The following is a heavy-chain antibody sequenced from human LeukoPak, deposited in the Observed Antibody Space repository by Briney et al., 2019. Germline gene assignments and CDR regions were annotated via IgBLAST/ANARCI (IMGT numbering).Heavy chain of an antibody. CDR1: GGSLSNYY. CDR2: IYNNGIS. J-gene: IGHJ4*02. Sequence: SETLSLTCTVSGGSLSNYYCSWIRQPPGKGLEWIGYIYNNGISNYNPSLKSRVTMSMDTSKNQSSLNLNSVTAADTAMYYCARAVFDGSSLSNWGQGTLVTVSS. CDR3: ARAVFDGSSLSN. V-gene: IGHV4-59*01. D-gene: IGHD6-13*01.